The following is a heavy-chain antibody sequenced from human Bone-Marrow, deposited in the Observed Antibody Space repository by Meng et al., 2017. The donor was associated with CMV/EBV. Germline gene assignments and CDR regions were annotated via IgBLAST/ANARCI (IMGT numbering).Heavy chain of an antibody. CDR1: GYTFTSYG. J-gene: IGHJ6*02. V-gene: IGHV1-18*01. D-gene: IGHD6-6*01. CDR3: AIDRRMIATRPRDHSNGMDV. CDR2: ISPYNDNT. Sequence: ASVKVSCKASGYTFTSYGISWVRQAPGHGLEWMAWISPYNDNTNYAQMLQGRVTLTTDTSTRTAYMELRSLRSDDTAVYFCAIDRRMIATRPRDHSNGMDVWGQGTTVTVSS.